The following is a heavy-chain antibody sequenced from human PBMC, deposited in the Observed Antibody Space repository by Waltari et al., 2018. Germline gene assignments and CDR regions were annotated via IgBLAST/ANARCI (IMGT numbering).Heavy chain of an antibody. CDR3: ARASGYCSSTSCYGLYMDV. J-gene: IGHJ6*03. Sequence: QLQLQESGSGLVKPSQTLSLTCAVSGGSISSGGYSWSWIRQPPGKVLEWIGYIYHSGSTYYNPSLKSRVTISVDRSKNQFSLKLSSVTAADTAVYYCARASGYCSSTSCYGLYMDVWGKGTTVTISS. CDR1: GGSISSGGYS. CDR2: IYHSGST. V-gene: IGHV4-30-2*01. D-gene: IGHD2-2*01.